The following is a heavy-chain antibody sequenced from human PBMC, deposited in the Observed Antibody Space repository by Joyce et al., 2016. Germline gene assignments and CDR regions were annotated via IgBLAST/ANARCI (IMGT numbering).Heavy chain of an antibody. CDR3: ARDSSETDLDYYENTGPSLIGGLYDS. D-gene: IGHD3-16*01. V-gene: IGHV3-30*03. Sequence: FTSYAMHWVRQAPGKGLEWVAVISHDGSNKFYADSVRGRFTISRDNSKNTLSLHMNSLRAEDTAVYYCARDSSETDLDYYENTGPSLIGGLYDSWGQGTLVTVSS. CDR1: FTSYA. J-gene: IGHJ4*02. CDR2: ISHDGSNK.